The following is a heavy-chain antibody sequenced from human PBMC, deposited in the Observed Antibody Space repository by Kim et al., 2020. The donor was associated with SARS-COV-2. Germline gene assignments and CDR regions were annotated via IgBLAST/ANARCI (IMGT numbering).Heavy chain of an antibody. Sequence: SETLSLTCTVSGGSISSSSYYWGWIRQPPGKGLEWIGSIYYSGSTYYNPSLKSRVTISVDTSKNQFSLKLSSVTAADTAVYYCARHSPVAAMVARSWFDPWGQGTLVTVSS. J-gene: IGHJ5*02. V-gene: IGHV4-39*01. CDR2: IYYSGST. CDR3: ARHSPVAAMVARSWFDP. D-gene: IGHD5-18*01. CDR1: GGSISSSSYY.